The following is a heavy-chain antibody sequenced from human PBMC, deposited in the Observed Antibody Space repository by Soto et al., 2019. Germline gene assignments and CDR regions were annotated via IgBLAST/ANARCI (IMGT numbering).Heavy chain of an antibody. J-gene: IGHJ4*02. CDR2: IYYSGST. CDR1: GGSISSYY. D-gene: IGHD2-21*02. Sequence: QVQLQESGPGLVKPSETLSLTCTVSGGSISSYYWSWIRQPPGKGLEWIGYIYYSGSTNYNPSLKSRVTISVDTSKNQFSLKLSSVTAADTAVYYCAREHRRTYCGGDCYSGLFVYWGQGTLVTVSS. V-gene: IGHV4-59*01. CDR3: AREHRRTYCGGDCYSGLFVY.